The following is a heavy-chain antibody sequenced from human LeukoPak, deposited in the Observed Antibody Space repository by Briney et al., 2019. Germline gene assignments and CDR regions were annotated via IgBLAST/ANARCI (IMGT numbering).Heavy chain of an antibody. CDR2: INHSGST. CDR3: ARGRAEYSYGAVYFDY. CDR1: GGSFSGYY. D-gene: IGHD5-18*01. J-gene: IGHJ4*02. V-gene: IGHV4-34*01. Sequence: SETLSLTCAVYGGSFSGYYWSWIRQPPGKGLEWIGEINHSGSTNYNPSLKSRVTISVDTSENQFSLKLSSVTAADTAVYYCARGRAEYSYGAVYFDYWGQGTLVTVSS.